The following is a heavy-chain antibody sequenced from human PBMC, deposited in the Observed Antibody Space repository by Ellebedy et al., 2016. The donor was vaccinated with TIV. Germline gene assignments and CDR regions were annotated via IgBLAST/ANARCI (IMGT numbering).Heavy chain of an antibody. V-gene: IGHV4-34*01. CDR3: ARGLTYYDFWSGYYTGCYFDY. Sequence: GSLRLXXAVYGGSFSGYYWSWIRQPPGKGLEWIGEINHSGSTNYNPSLKSRVTISVDTSKNQFSLKLSSVTAADTAVYYCARGLTYYDFWSGYYTGCYFDYWGQGTLVTVSS. D-gene: IGHD3-3*01. J-gene: IGHJ4*02. CDR1: GGSFSGYY. CDR2: INHSGST.